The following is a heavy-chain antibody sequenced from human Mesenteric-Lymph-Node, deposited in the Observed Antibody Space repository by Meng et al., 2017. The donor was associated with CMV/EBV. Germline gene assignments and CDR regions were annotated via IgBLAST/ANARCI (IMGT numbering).Heavy chain of an antibody. CDR3: ARDINRSRVPAATRTRGMDV. CDR1: GGTFSSYA. Sequence: SVKVSCKASGGTFSSYAISWVRQAPGQGLEWMGGIIPILGIANYAQKFQGRVTITADKSTSTAYMELSSLRSEDTAVYYCARDINRSRVPAATRTRGMDVWGQGTTVTVSS. J-gene: IGHJ6*02. V-gene: IGHV1-69*10. D-gene: IGHD2-2*01. CDR2: IIPILGIA.